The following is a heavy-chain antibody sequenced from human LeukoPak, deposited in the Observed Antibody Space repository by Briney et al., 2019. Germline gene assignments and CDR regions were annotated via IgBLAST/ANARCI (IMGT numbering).Heavy chain of an antibody. CDR2: INTNSGGT. V-gene: IGHV1-2*02. D-gene: IGHD3-22*01. CDR1: RHNLPGYY. CDR3: ARVGTYYYDSSGYYWFDP. J-gene: IGHJ5*02. Sequence: SSQVPRHNLPGYYMPWVRQAPGPRLERMGWINTNSGGTNYAQKFQGRVTMTRDTSISTAYMELSRLRSDDTAVYYCARVGTYYYDSSGYYWFDPWGQGTLVTVSS.